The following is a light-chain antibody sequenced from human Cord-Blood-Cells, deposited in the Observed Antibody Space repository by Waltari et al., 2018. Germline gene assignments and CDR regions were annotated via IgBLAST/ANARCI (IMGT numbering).Light chain of an antibody. J-gene: IGKJ2*01. CDR3: QQYYSTPYT. V-gene: IGKV4-1*01. CDR2: WAS. Sequence: DIVMTQSPDSLAVSLGERATINCKYSQSVLYSSNNKNYLAWYQQKPGQPPKRLIYWASTRESGVPDRVSGSGSGTDFTLTISSLPAEDVAVYYCQQYYSTPYTFGQGTKLEIK. CDR1: QSVLYSSNNKNY.